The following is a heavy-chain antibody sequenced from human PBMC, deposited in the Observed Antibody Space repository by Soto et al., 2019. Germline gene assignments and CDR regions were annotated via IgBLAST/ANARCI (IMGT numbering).Heavy chain of an antibody. CDR2: LYYSGST. D-gene: IGHD4-17*01. V-gene: IGHV4-31*03. CDR1: GGSISSGGYY. Sequence: QVQLQESGPGLVKPSQTLSVTCTVSGGSISSGGYYWSWIRQHPWKGLEWIGYLYYSGSTYYNPSLKSRVTISVDTSKNQFSLKLSSVTAPDTAVYYCARHGDSSFYFDHWGQATLFTVSS. CDR3: ARHGDSSFYFDH. J-gene: IGHJ4*02.